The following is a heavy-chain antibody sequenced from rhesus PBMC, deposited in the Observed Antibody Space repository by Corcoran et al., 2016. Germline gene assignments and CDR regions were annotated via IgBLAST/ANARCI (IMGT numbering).Heavy chain of an antibody. CDR2: IGGSSGTT. D-gene: IGHD1-44*01. Sequence: QVQLQESGPGLVQPSETLSLTCAVFGGSISGSYGHCIRHPPGKGLAWFGNIGGSSGTTYYNPSLKSRFTISTDTSKNQFSLNLTSVTAADTAVYYCARGRWGTVDYWGQGVLVTVSS. V-gene: IGHV4-165*02. J-gene: IGHJ4*01. CDR1: GGSISGSY. CDR3: ARGRWGTVDY.